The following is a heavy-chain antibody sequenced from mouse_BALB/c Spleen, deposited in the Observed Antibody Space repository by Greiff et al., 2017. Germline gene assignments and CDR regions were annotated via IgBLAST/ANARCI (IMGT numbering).Heavy chain of an antibody. D-gene: IGHD2-2*01. CDR1: GFTFSSYA. J-gene: IGHJ3*01. CDR3: ARVGIYGSWFAY. CDR2: ISSGGST. Sequence: EVQLVESGGGLVKPGGSLKLSCAASGFTFSSYAMSWVRQTPEKRLEWVASISSGGSTYYPDSAKGRFTISRDNARNILYLQMSSLRSEDTAMYYCARVGIYGSWFAYWGQGTLVTVSA. V-gene: IGHV5-6-5*01.